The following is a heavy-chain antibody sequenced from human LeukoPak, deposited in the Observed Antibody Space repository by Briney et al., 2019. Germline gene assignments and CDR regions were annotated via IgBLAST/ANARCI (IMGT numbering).Heavy chain of an antibody. Sequence: SQTLSLTCTVSGGSISSGGYYWSWIRQHPGKGLEWIGYIYYSGSTYYNPSLKSRVTISVDTSKNKFSLKLSSVTAADTAVYYCARVMSVTSDAFDIWGQGTMVTVSS. CDR3: ARVMSVTSDAFDI. CDR1: GGSISSGGYY. CDR2: IYYSGST. J-gene: IGHJ3*02. V-gene: IGHV4-31*03. D-gene: IGHD4-17*01.